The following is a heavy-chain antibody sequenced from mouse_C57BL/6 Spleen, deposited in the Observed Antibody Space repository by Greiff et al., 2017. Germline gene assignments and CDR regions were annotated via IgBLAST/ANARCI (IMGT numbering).Heavy chain of an antibody. D-gene: IGHD2-5*01. J-gene: IGHJ4*01. CDR1: GYTFTSYW. V-gene: IGHV1-55*01. CDR2: IYPGSGST. Sequence: VQLQQPGAELVKPGASVKMSCKASGYTFTSYWITWVKQRPGQGLEWIGDIYPGSGSTNYNEKFKSKATLSVDTSSSTAYMQLSSLTSEDSAVYYCARRWSNSAKGYWGQGTSVTGSS. CDR3: ARRWSNSAKGY.